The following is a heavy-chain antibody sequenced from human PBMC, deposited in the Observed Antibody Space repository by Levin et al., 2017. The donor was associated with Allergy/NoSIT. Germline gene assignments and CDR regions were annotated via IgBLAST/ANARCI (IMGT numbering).Heavy chain of an antibody. Sequence: PSETLSLTCTVSGGSISSYYWNWIRQPPGKGLEWIGYIFYGGSANYNPSLKSRVTISLDTSKNQFSLKLSSVTAADTAVYYCARSLTSHNFDYWGQGTLVTVSS. CDR1: GGSISSYY. V-gene: IGHV4-59*08. D-gene: IGHD3-16*02. CDR3: ARSLTSHNFDY. CDR2: IFYGGSA. J-gene: IGHJ4*02.